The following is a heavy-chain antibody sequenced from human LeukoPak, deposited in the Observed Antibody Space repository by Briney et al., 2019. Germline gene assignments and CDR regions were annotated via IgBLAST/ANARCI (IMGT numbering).Heavy chain of an antibody. V-gene: IGHV4-4*07. CDR2: IYISGST. CDR3: ARPRKYCSSTSCYGRGSYYFDY. CDR1: GGSISSYY. D-gene: IGHD2-2*01. Sequence: SETLSLTCTVSGGSISSYYWSWIRQPAGKGLEWIGRIYISGSTNYNPSLKSRVTISVDTSKNQFSLKLSSVTAADTAVYYCARPRKYCSSTSCYGRGSYYFDYWGQGTLVTVSS. J-gene: IGHJ4*02.